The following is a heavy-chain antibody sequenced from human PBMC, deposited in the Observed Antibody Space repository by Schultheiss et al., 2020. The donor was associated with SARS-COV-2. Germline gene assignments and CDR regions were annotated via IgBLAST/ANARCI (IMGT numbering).Heavy chain of an antibody. D-gene: IGHD6-19*01. Sequence: SETLSLTCTVSGGSVSSGTYYWGWIRQPPGKGLEWIGYIYYSGPTVYNPSLKGRVTISIDTSKNQFSLKLTSVTAADTAVYYCARVATLYSSAEGNFDYWGQGTLVTVSS. J-gene: IGHJ4*02. CDR2: IYYSGPT. V-gene: IGHV4-61*01. CDR1: GGSVSSGTYY. CDR3: ARVATLYSSAEGNFDY.